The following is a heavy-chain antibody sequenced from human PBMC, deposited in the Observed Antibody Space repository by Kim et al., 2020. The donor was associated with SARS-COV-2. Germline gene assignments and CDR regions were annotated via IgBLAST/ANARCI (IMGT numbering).Heavy chain of an antibody. CDR3: AKGLRVDHSPDASNWMDV. CDR2: MRGDDVYA. CDR1: GFRLDDNG. Sequence: GGSLRLSCVASGFRLDDNGMHWVRQAPGKGLEWVSIMRGDDVYALLGESVKGRFTMSRDRSRNAVFLQMNSLTAEDNGLYFCAKGLRVDHSPDASNWMDVWGKGTTVTVSP. V-gene: IGHV3-43*02. D-gene: IGHD1-1*01. J-gene: IGHJ6*04.